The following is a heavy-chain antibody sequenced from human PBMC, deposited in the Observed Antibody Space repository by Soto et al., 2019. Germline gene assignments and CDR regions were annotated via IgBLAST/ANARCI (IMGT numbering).Heavy chain of an antibody. Sequence: QVQLVQSGAEVKRPGASVKVSCKASGYTFTTYYMHWVRQAPGQGLEWLGIINPNGGSTTYTQKCQGRVTMTRDTSTSTVSLELSSLRSEDTAVYYCARAGYCSGGTCFHGNCDYWGQGTLVTVSA. J-gene: IGHJ4*02. D-gene: IGHD2-15*01. CDR2: INPNGGST. CDR3: ARAGYCSGGTCFHGNCDY. V-gene: IGHV1-46*01. CDR1: GYTFTTYY.